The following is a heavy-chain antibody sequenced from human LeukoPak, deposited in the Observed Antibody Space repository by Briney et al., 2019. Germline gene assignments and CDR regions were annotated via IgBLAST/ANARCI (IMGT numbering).Heavy chain of an antibody. CDR1: GFTFSSYW. CDR2: INSDGSST. J-gene: IGHJ5*02. D-gene: IGHD2-15*01. CDR3: AREGDIVVVVAATNWFDP. V-gene: IGHV3-74*01. Sequence: GGSLRLSCAASGFTFSSYWMHWVRQAPGKGLVWVSRINSDGSSTSYADSVKGRFTISRDNAKNTLYLQMNSLRAEDTAVYCCAREGDIVVVVAATNWFDPWGQGTLVTVSS.